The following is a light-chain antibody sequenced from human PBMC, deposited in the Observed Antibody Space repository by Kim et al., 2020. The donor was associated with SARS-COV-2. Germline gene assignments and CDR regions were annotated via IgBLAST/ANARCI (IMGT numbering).Light chain of an antibody. CDR3: QVWDSSSDHVV. V-gene: IGLV3-21*04. CDR2: YDS. J-gene: IGLJ2*01. CDR1: NIGSNS. Sequence: APGKTAQVTCGGNNIGSNSVHWYQQKPGQAPVLVIYYDSDRPSGIPERFFGSNSVNTATLTISRVEAGDEADYYCQVWDSSSDHVVFGGGTQLTVL.